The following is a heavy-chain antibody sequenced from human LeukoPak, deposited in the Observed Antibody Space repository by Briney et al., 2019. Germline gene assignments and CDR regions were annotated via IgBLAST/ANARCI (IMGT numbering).Heavy chain of an antibody. CDR3: ARDCSGGSCYYNMDY. V-gene: IGHV1-2*02. J-gene: IGHJ4*02. Sequence: ASVKVSCKASGYTFTGYYMHWVRQAPGQGLEWMGWINPNSGGTNYAQKFQGRVTMTRDTSISTAYMELSRLRSDDTAVYYCARDCSGGSCYYNMDYWGQVTLVTVSS. D-gene: IGHD2-15*01. CDR1: GYTFTGYY. CDR2: INPNSGGT.